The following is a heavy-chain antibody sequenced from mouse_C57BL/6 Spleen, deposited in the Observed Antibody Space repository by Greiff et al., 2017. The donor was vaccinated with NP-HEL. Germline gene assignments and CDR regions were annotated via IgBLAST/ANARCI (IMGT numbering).Heavy chain of an antibody. J-gene: IGHJ2*01. V-gene: IGHV1-63*01. CDR2: IYPGGGYT. Sequence: LVESGAELVRPGTSVKMSCKASGYTFTNYWIGWAKQRPGHGLEWIGDIYPGGGYTNYNEKFKGKATLTADKSSSTAYMQFSSLTSEDSAIYYCARSPDGYYYFDYWGQGTTLTVSS. D-gene: IGHD2-3*01. CDR1: GYTFTNYW. CDR3: ARSPDGYYYFDY.